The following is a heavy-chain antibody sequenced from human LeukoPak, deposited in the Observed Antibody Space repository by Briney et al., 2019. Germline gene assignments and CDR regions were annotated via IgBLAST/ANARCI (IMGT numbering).Heavy chain of an antibody. V-gene: IGHV3-21*01. CDR2: ISSSSSYI. CDR3: ARGSYDYGDYLDY. J-gene: IGHJ4*02. CDR1: GFTFSSYS. Sequence: GGSLRLSCAAFGFTFSSYSMNWVRQAPGKGLEWVSSISSSSSYIYYADSVKGRFTISRDNAKNSLYLQMNSLRAEDTAVYYCARGSYDYGDYLDYWGQGTLVTVSS. D-gene: IGHD4-17*01.